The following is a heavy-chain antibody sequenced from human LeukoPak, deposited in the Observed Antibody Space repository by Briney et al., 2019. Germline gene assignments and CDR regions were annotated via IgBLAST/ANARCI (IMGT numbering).Heavy chain of an antibody. CDR2: ISAYNGNT. J-gene: IGHJ5*02. D-gene: IGHD3-3*01. V-gene: IGHV1-18*01. Sequence: ASVKVSCKASGYTFTTSGISWVRQAPGQGLERMGWISAYNGNTNYAQKLQGRLTMTTDTSTSTAYMELRSLRSDDTAVYYCARQPYDFWSGYSNWFDPWGQGTLVIVSS. CDR3: ARQPYDFWSGYSNWFDP. CDR1: GYTFTTSG.